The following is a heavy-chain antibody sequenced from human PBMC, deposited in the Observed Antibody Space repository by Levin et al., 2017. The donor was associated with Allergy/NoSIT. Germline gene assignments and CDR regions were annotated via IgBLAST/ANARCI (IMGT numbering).Heavy chain of an antibody. CDR3: AKGWDIYYKFYYMTV. J-gene: IGHJ6*03. Sequence: PGGSLRLSCAASGFTFSNYAMTWVRQAPGKGLEWVSAVSGSGDSTSYADSVKGRFIISRDNSKNTLYLQMNSLRAEDTALYYCAKGWDIYYKFYYMTVWGKGTTVTVSS. D-gene: IGHD1-26*01. CDR1: GFTFSNYA. V-gene: IGHV3-23*01. CDR2: VSGSGDST.